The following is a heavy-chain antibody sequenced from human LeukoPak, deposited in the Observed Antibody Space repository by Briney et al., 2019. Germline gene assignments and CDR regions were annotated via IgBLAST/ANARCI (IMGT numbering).Heavy chain of an antibody. CDR3: ASCIDLGIVGATSLFEY. CDR2: IFYSGTA. CDR1: VDSMRGYY. Sequence: SETLSLTCTVSVDSMRGYYWSWIRQSPGKGLEWIGYIFYSGTATYNPSLQSRVTFAIDTSKNQFSLRLTSVTAADTAVYYCASCIDLGIVGATSLFEYWGQGTPVAVSS. V-gene: IGHV4-59*01. J-gene: IGHJ4*02. D-gene: IGHD1-26*01.